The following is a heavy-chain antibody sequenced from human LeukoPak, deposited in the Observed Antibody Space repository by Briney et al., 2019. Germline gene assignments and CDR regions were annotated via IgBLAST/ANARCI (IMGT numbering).Heavy chain of an antibody. CDR1: GGSISSSSYY. D-gene: IGHD1-26*01. Sequence: SETLSLTCTVSGGSISSSSYYWGWIRQPPGKGLEWIGSIYHSGSTYYNLSLKSRVTISVDTSKNQFSLELSSVTAADTAVYYCVRSIDYWGQGTLVTVSS. CDR2: IYHSGST. CDR3: VRSIDY. V-gene: IGHV4-39*07. J-gene: IGHJ4*02.